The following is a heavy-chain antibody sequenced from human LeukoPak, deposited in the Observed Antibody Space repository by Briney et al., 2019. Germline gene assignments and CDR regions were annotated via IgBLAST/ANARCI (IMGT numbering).Heavy chain of an antibody. CDR1: GVSFSTYY. Sequence: SETLSLTCDVSGVSFSTYYWSWIRQSPEKGLEWIGEVNHSGYTNYNPSLKGRVTISVDTSKNQFSLTLSSVTAADTAVYYCASPYCGGDCYTLNYYYYYYIDVWGRGTTVTVSS. CDR2: VNHSGYT. V-gene: IGHV4-34*01. J-gene: IGHJ6*03. D-gene: IGHD2-21*02. CDR3: ASPYCGGDCYTLNYYYYYYIDV.